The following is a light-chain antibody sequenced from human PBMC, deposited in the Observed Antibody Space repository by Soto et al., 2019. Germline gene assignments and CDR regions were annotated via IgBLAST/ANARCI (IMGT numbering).Light chain of an antibody. J-gene: IGLJ2*01. CDR1: SSNIGSNY. CDR2: RNN. CDR3: AAWDDSLSGRV. Sequence: QPVLTQPPSASGTPGQRVTISCSGSSSNIGSNYVYWYQQLPGTAPKLLIYRNNQRPSGVPGRFPGSKSGTSASLAISGLRSEDEADYYCAAWDDSLSGRVFGGGTKVTVL. V-gene: IGLV1-47*01.